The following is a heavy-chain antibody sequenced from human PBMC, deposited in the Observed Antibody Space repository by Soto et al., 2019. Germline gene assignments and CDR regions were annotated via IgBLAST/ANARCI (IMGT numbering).Heavy chain of an antibody. V-gene: IGHV3-30*18. Sequence: QVQLVESGGGVVQPGRSLRLSCAASGFTFSSYGMHWVRQAPGKGLEWVAVISYDGSNKYYADSVKGRFTISRDNSKNTLYLQMNSLRAEDTAVYYCAKGSPSDWPMGLGFDYWGQGTLVTVSS. CDR3: AKGSPSDWPMGLGFDY. J-gene: IGHJ4*02. CDR2: ISYDGSNK. CDR1: GFTFSSYG. D-gene: IGHD3-9*01.